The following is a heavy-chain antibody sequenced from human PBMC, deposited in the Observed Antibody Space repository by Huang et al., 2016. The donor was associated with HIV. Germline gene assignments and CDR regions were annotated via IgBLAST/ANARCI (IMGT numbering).Heavy chain of an antibody. V-gene: IGHV3-21*04. CDR1: AFSFSSYG. CDR3: AGEWTGYYASSGYLV. CDR2: ISSSVKCI. D-gene: IGHD3-22*01. Sequence: EGQLLESGGGLVKPGGSLSLSCAASAFSFSSYGMNGAGQAPGKGLWWGSSISSSVKCIYDSDSVKGRFTISRDTAKNSLYLQLDSLRAEDTAVYFCAGEWTGYYASSGYLVWGKGTLVAVSS. J-gene: IGHJ4*02.